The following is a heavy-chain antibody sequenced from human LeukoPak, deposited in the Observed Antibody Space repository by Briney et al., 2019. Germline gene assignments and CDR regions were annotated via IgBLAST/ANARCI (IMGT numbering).Heavy chain of an antibody. J-gene: IGHJ4*02. CDR1: GGTFSSYA. CDR3: AITRGTMIVESLDY. V-gene: IGHV1-69*13. CDR2: IIPIFGTA. Sequence: RASVKVSCKASGGTFSSYAVSWVRQAPGQGLEWMGGIIPIFGTANYAQKFQGRVTITADESTSTAYMELSSLRSEDTAVYYCAITRGTMIVESLDYWGQGTLVTVSS. D-gene: IGHD3-22*01.